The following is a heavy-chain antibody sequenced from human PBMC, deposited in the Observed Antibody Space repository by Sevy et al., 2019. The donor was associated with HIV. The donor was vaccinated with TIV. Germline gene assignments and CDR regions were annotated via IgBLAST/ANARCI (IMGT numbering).Heavy chain of an antibody. CDR2: ISSSSSYI. Sequence: GGSLRLSCAASGFTFSSYSMNWVRQAPGKGLEWVSSISSSSSYIYYADSVKGRFTISRDNAKNSLYLQMNSLRAEDTAVDYCAREGATAMGAFDYWGQGTLVTVSS. CDR3: AREGATAMGAFDY. D-gene: IGHD5-18*01. J-gene: IGHJ4*02. V-gene: IGHV3-21*01. CDR1: GFTFSSYS.